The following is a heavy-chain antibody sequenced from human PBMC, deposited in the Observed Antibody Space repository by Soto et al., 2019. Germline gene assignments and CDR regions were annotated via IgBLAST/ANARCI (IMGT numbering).Heavy chain of an antibody. CDR3: AREFGRDGYNPGYYYYGMDV. V-gene: IGHV3-7*01. J-gene: IGHJ6*02. CDR1: GFTLSMYS. CDR2: IPRDGSDG. D-gene: IGHD5-12*01. Sequence: GRSLRLSCEVSGFTLSMYSMTWVRQAPGKGLEWVGKIPRDGSDGHDLDSVEFRFTISRDNAENTLYLQVNSLRAEDTAVYYCAREFGRDGYNPGYYYYGMDVWGQGSTDTVSS.